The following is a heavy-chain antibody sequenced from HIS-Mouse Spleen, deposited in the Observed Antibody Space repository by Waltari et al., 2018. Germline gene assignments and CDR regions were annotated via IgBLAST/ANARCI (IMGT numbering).Heavy chain of an antibody. CDR2: IYYSGST. D-gene: IGHD3-22*01. Sequence: QLQLQESGPGLVKPSETLSLTCTVSGGSISSSSYYWGWIRQPPGKGLAWIGSIYYSGSTYHTPSLKSRVTISVATSKNQFSLKLSSVTAADTAVYYCARDSSGSVYYYGMDVWGQGTTVTVSS. J-gene: IGHJ6*02. V-gene: IGHV4-39*07. CDR3: ARDSSGSVYYYGMDV. CDR1: GGSISSSSYY.